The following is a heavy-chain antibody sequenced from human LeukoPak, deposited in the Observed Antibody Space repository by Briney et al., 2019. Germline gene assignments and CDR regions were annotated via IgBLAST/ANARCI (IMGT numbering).Heavy chain of an antibody. V-gene: IGHV4-39*01. CDR3: ARHVRNSGHATQFTYFDY. D-gene: IGHD5-12*01. J-gene: IGHJ4*02. CDR2: IYYSGKT. Sequence: PSETLSLTCTVPGGSISSTSYYCGWIRQPPGKGLEWIGRIYYSGKTYYTQSLKSRVIVSVDTSKNPFSLKLSSVTAADTAIYYCARHVRNSGHATQFTYFDYWGQGTLVTVSS. CDR1: GGSISSTSYY.